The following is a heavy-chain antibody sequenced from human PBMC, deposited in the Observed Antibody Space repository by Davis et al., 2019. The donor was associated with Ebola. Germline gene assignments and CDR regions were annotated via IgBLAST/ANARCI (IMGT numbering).Heavy chain of an antibody. Sequence: MPSETLSLTCTVSGGSISSSSYYWGWIRQPPGKGLEWIGSIYYSGSTYYNPSLKSRVTISVDTSKNQFSLKLSSVTAADTAVYYCARLDKTVGDLSFDYWGQGTLVTVSS. V-gene: IGHV4-39*01. CDR1: GGSISSSSYY. CDR2: IYYSGST. CDR3: ARLDKTVGDLSFDY. J-gene: IGHJ4*02. D-gene: IGHD3-16*02.